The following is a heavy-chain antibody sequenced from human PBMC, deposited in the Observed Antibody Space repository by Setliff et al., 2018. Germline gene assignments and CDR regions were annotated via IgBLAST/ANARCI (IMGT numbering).Heavy chain of an antibody. V-gene: IGHV5-51*01. J-gene: IGHJ5*02. CDR1: GYSFTSYW. Sequence: GESLKISCKGSGYSFTSYWIAWVRQMPGKGLEWMGIIYPGDSDTRYSPSFQGQVTISADRSTRTAYLQWSSLKASDTAMYYCARSRSNFWSGYFNWLDPWGQGTLVTVSS. CDR3: ARSRSNFWSGYFNWLDP. D-gene: IGHD3-3*01. CDR2: IYPGDSDT.